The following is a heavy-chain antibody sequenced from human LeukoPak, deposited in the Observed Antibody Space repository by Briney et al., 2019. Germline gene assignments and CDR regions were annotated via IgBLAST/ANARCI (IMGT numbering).Heavy chain of an antibody. CDR3: ARTEKITGTHDY. CDR2: MNPNSGNT. CDR1: GYTFTSYD. J-gene: IGHJ4*02. D-gene: IGHD1-20*01. V-gene: IGHV1-8*01. Sequence: ASVKVSCKASGYTFTSYDINWVRQATGQGLEWMGWMNPNSGNTGYAQKFQGRVTMTRNTSISTAYIELSSLRSEDTAVYYCARTEKITGTHDYWGQGTLVTVSS.